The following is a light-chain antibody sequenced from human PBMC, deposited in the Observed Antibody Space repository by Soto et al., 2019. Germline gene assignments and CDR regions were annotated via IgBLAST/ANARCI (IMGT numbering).Light chain of an antibody. Sequence: EIVMTQSPATLSVSPGERATLSCRASQSVSSNLAWYQQKPGQAPRLLIYGASTRATGIPARFSGSGSGTAFTLTISSLQSEDFAVYYCQQYNNWPRTFRQVTKV. CDR2: GAS. V-gene: IGKV3-15*01. J-gene: IGKJ1*01. CDR3: QQYNNWPRT. CDR1: QSVSSN.